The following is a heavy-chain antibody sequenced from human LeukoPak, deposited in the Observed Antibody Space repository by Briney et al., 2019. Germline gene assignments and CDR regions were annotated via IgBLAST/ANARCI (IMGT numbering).Heavy chain of an antibody. V-gene: IGHV4-4*02. Sequence: SETLSLTCAVSGGSISSSWWSWVRQPPGKGPEWIGEIFHSGNTNYNPSLKSRVTISVDRSKNQFSLKLSSVTAADTAVYYCARGDGDYAFDYWGQGTLVTVSS. CDR3: ARGDGDYAFDY. D-gene: IGHD4-17*01. CDR1: GGSISSSW. J-gene: IGHJ4*02. CDR2: IFHSGNT.